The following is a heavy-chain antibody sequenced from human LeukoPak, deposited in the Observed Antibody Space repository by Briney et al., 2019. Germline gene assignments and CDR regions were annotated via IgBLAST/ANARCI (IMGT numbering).Heavy chain of an antibody. CDR2: INTNTGNP. V-gene: IGHV7-4-1*02. D-gene: IGHD3-3*01. CDR1: GYTFTSYA. CDR3: ATGITIFGVVLDAHFDY. J-gene: IGHJ4*02. Sequence: ASVEVSCKASGYTFTSYAMNWVRQAPGQGLEWMGWINTNTGNPTYAQGFTGRFVFSLDTSVSTAYLQISSLKAEDTAVYYCATGITIFGVVLDAHFDYWGQGTLVTVSS.